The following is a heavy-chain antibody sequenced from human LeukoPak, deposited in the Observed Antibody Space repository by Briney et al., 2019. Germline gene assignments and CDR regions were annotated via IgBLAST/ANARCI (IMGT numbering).Heavy chain of an antibody. V-gene: IGHV5-51*01. CDR2: IYPGDSDT. D-gene: IGHD6-6*01. Sequence: GESLKISCKGSGYSFTSYWISWVRQMPGKGLEWMGIIYPGDSDTRYSPSFQGQVTISADKSISTAYLQWSSLKASDTAMYYCARHGVLGSSSSEFDYWGQGTLVTVSS. J-gene: IGHJ4*02. CDR3: ARHGVLGSSSSEFDY. CDR1: GYSFTSYW.